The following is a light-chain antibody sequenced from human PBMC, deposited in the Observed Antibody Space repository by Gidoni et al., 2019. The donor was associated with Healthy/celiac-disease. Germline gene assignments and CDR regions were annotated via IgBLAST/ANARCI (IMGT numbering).Light chain of an antibody. Sequence: DIQLTQSPSFLSASVGDRVTITCRASQGIGSYLAWYQQKPGKAPKLLIYAASTLQDGVSSRFSGSGSGTEFTLTISSLQTEDFATYSCQQLSGYPLTFGHGTKVEFK. CDR1: QGIGSY. V-gene: IGKV1-9*01. J-gene: IGKJ3*01. CDR3: QQLSGYPLT. CDR2: AAS.